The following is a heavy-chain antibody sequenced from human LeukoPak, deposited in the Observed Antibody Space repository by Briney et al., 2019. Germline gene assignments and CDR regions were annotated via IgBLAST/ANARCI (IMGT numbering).Heavy chain of an antibody. D-gene: IGHD3-22*01. CDR2: ISAYNGNT. CDR3: ARDRWADYYDSSGNQDY. Sequence: GASVKVSCKASGYTFTSYGISWVRQAPGQGLEWMGWISAYNGNTNYAQKLQGRVTMTTDTSTSTAYMELRSLRSDDTAVYYCARDRWADYYDSSGNQDYWGQGTLATVSS. CDR1: GYTFTSYG. V-gene: IGHV1-18*01. J-gene: IGHJ4*02.